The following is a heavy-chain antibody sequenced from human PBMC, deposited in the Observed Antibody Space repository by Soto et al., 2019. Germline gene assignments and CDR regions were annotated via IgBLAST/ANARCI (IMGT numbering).Heavy chain of an antibody. J-gene: IGHJ4*02. CDR1: GGTSSNHA. V-gene: IGHV1-69*13. Sequence: GASVKVSCKASGGTSSNHAISWVRQAPGQGPEWMGGIIPLSGTTNYAQKFQGRVTITADESMTTAYMELSSLRYGDTAVYYCARGPDRSGFYLFDYWGQGTLVTVSS. CDR3: ARGPDRSGFYLFDY. CDR2: IIPLSGTT. D-gene: IGHD3-22*01.